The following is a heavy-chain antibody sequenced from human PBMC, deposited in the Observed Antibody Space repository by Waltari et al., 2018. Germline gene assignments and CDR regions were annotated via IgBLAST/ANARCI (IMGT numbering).Heavy chain of an antibody. CDR3: ARDEKGYCSSTSCNNWFDP. Sequence: QVQLQESGPGLVKPSQTLSLTCTVSGGSISSGDYYWSWIRQPPGKGLEWIGYIYYSGSTYYNPSLKSRVTISVDTSKNQFSLKLSSVTAADTAVYYCARDEKGYCSSTSCNNWFDPWGQGTLVTVSS. CDR1: GGSISSGDYY. J-gene: IGHJ5*02. V-gene: IGHV4-30-4*08. D-gene: IGHD2-2*01. CDR2: IYYSGST.